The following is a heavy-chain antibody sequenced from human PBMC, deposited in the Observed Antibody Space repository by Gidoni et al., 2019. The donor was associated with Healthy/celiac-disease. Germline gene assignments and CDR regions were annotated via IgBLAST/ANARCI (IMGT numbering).Heavy chain of an antibody. CDR3: AKGGAAAIKRPNWFDP. CDR2: ISWNSGSI. CDR1: GFTFDDYA. V-gene: IGHV3-9*01. D-gene: IGHD2-2*01. Sequence: EVQLVESGGGLVQPGRSLRLSCAASGFTFDDYAMHWVRQAPGKGLEWVSGISWNSGSIGYADSVKGRFTISRDNAKNSLYLQMNSLRAEDTALYYCAKGGAAAIKRPNWFDPWGQGTLVTVSS. J-gene: IGHJ5*02.